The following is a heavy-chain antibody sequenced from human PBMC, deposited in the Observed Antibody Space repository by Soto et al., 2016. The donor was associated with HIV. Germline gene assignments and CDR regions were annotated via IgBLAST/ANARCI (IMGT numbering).Heavy chain of an antibody. Sequence: QVQLVQSGAEVKKPGASVKVSCKASGYTFTNYHIHWVRQAPGQGLEWMGIINPSGGSTSYAQKFQGRVTMTRDTSTRTVYMDFRSLRSEDTAVYYCARRGDCGGDCSLYYWGQGTLVTVSP. CDR2: INPSGGST. D-gene: IGHD2-21*02. J-gene: IGHJ4*02. V-gene: IGHV1-46*03. CDR1: GYTFTNYH. CDR3: ARRGDCGGDCSLYY.